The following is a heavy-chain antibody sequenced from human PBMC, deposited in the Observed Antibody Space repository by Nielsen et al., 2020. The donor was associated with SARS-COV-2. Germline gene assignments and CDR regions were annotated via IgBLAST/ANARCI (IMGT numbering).Heavy chain of an antibody. V-gene: IGHV4-34*01. Sequence: GSLRLSCAVYGGSFSGYYWSWIRRPPGKGLEWIGEINHSGSTNYNPSLKSRVTISVDTSKNQFSLKLSSVTAADTAVYYCARRSSGWYWFDPWGQGTLVTVSS. CDR2: INHSGST. CDR1: GGSFSGYY. J-gene: IGHJ5*01. CDR3: ARRSSGWYWFDP. D-gene: IGHD6-19*01.